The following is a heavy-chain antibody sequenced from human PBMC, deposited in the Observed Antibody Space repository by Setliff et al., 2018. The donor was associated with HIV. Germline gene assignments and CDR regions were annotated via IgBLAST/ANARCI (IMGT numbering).Heavy chain of an antibody. V-gene: IGHV4-4*02. Sequence: SETLSLTCAVSGGSISSSNWWSWVRQPPGKGLEWIGEIYHSGSTNYNPSLKSRVTISVDTSKNQFSLKLSSVTAADTAVYYCARQMPGVRGVIVASIDYWGQGTLVTVS. CDR3: ARQMPGVRGVIVASIDY. CDR1: GGSISSSNW. CDR2: IYHSGST. D-gene: IGHD3-10*01. J-gene: IGHJ4*02.